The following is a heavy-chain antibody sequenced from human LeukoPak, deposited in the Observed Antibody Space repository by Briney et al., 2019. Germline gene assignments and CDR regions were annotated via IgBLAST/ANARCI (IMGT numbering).Heavy chain of an antibody. CDR1: GFTFSSYG. CDR3: ARDDIVVVPAAIGYGMDV. D-gene: IGHD2-2*01. J-gene: IGHJ6*02. Sequence: GRSLRLSCAASGFTFSSYGMHWVRQAPGKGLEWVAVIWYDGSNKYYADSVKGRFTISRDNSKNTLYLQMNSLRAEDTAVYYCARDDIVVVPAAIGYGMDVWGQGTTVTVSS. CDR2: IWYDGSNK. V-gene: IGHV3-30*19.